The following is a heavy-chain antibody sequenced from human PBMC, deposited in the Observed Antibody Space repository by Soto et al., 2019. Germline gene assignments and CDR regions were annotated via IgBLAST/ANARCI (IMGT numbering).Heavy chain of an antibody. Sequence: ASVKVSCKGSGYPFTGYYMHWVRQATGQGLEWMGWINPNSGGTNYVKKLPGRVTMTRDTSMSTSRMELSRRRSEDTAVYYCARVVPAYSRSLGHPKIGTHVGGQGSRVTAPQ. CDR3: ARVVPAYSRSLGHPKIGTHV. J-gene: IGHJ4*03. CDR1: GYPFTGYY. D-gene: IGHD6-6*01. V-gene: IGHV1-2*02. CDR2: INPNSGGT.